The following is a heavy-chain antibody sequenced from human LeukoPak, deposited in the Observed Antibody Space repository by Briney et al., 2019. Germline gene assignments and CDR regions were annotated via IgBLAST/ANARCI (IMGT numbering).Heavy chain of an antibody. V-gene: IGHV4-61*02. CDR1: GGSISSGSYY. D-gene: IGHD3-10*01. Sequence: KASQTLSLTCTVSGGSISSGSYYWSWIRQPAGKGLEWIGRIYTSGSTNYNPSLKSRVTISVDTSKNQFSLNLSSVTAADTALYYCAKHYMGSSYNHALDCWGQGTLVTVSS. CDR3: AKHYMGSSYNHALDC. CDR2: IYTSGST. J-gene: IGHJ4*02.